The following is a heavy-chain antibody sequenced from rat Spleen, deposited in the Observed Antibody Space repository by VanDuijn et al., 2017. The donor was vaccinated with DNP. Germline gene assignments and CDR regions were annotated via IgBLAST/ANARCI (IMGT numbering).Heavy chain of an antibody. V-gene: IGHV2S12*01. D-gene: IGHD1-6*01. CDR1: GFNFNDYW. CDR3: TREAYTTGHAMDA. CDR2: ISSGGST. Sequence: VKLVESGGGLVQPGRSLKLSCEASGFNFNDYWMGWVRQAPGKGLEWIAAISSGGSTYYNSALKSRLSISRDTSKSQVFLKMNSLQTEDTAIYFCTREAYTTGHAMDAWGQGTSVTVSS. J-gene: IGHJ4*01.